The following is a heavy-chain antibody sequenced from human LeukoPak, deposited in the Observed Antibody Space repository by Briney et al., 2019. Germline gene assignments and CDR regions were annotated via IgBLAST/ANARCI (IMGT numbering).Heavy chain of an antibody. J-gene: IGHJ4*02. V-gene: IGHV4-59*11. CDR2: IYFTGTT. CDR1: GGSINNHF. Sequence: SETLSLTCTVSGGSINNHFWSWIRQPPGMGLEWVGYIYFTGTTNYNPSLKSRVTISLDKSKNQFSLKLSSVTATDTAIYYCARGGGSPRNWGQGTLVTVSS. D-gene: IGHD3-10*01. CDR3: ARGGGSPRN.